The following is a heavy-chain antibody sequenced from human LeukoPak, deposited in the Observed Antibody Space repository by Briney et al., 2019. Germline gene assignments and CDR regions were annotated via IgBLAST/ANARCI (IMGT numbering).Heavy chain of an antibody. D-gene: IGHD1-26*01. J-gene: IGHJ4*02. CDR2: IYYSGST. CDR3: ARTKWELLLDY. Sequence: PSETLSLTCTVSGGSISGSSYYWGWIRQPPGKGLEWIGSIYYSGSTYYNPSLKSRVTISVDTSKNQFSLKLSSVTAADTAVYYCARTKWELLLDYWGQGTLVTVSS. V-gene: IGHV4-39*01. CDR1: GGSISGSSYY.